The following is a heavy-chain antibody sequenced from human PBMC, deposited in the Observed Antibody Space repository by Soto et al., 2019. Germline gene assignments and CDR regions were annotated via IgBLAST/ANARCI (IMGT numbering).Heavy chain of an antibody. D-gene: IGHD3-3*01. J-gene: IGHJ6*02. CDR2: IIPIFGTA. CDR3: ARDRITIFGVVIPKGYYGMDV. V-gene: IGHV1-69*06. CDR1: GGTFSSYA. Sequence: SVKVSCKASGGTFSSYAISWVRKAPGQGLEWMGGIIPIFGTANYAQKFQGRVTITADKSTSTAYMELSSLRPEDTAVYYCARDRITIFGVVIPKGYYGMDVWGQGTTVTV.